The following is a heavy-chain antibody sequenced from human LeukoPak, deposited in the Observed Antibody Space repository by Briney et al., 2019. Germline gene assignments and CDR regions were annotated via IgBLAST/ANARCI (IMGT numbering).Heavy chain of an antibody. Sequence: SVNVSCKASGGTFSSYAISWVRQAPGQGLEWMGGIIPVFGAANYAQKFQGRVTITAEKSTSTAYMELSSLRSEDTAVYYCAREGPGSSLSEYFQHWGQGPLVTVSS. CDR2: IIPVFGAA. CDR3: AREGPGSSLSEYFQH. CDR1: GGTFSSYA. J-gene: IGHJ1*01. V-gene: IGHV1-69*06. D-gene: IGHD3-10*01.